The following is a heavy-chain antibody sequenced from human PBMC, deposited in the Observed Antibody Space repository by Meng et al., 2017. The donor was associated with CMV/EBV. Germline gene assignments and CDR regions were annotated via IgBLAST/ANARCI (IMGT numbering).Heavy chain of an antibody. CDR3: ARATPNAMTTVTYYFDY. CDR2: ISSSGSTI. D-gene: IGHD4-17*01. J-gene: IGHJ4*02. V-gene: IGHV3-48*03. Sequence: GESLKISCAASGFTFSSHEMNWVRQAPGKGLEWVSYISSSGSTIYYADSVKGRFTISRDNAKNSLYLQMNSLRAEDTAVYYCARATPNAMTTVTYYFDYWGQGTLVTVSS. CDR1: GFTFSSHE.